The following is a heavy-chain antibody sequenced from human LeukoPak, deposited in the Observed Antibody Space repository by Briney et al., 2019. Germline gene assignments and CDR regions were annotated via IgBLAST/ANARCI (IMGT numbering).Heavy chain of an antibody. J-gene: IGHJ6*03. CDR1: GGSFSGYY. Sequence: NPSETLSLTCAVYGGSFSGYYWSWIRQPPGKGLEWIGEINHSGSTNYNPSLKSRVTTSVDTSKNQFSLKLSSVTAADTAVYYCAGDCSSTSCYRPVFYYYYYMDVWGKGTTVTVSS. D-gene: IGHD2-2*01. CDR3: AGDCSSTSCYRPVFYYYYYMDV. CDR2: INHSGST. V-gene: IGHV4-34*01.